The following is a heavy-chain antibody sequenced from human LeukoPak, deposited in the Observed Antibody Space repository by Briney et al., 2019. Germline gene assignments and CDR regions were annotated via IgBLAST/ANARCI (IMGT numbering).Heavy chain of an antibody. CDR1: GYTFTSYY. D-gene: IGHD2-8*01. J-gene: IGHJ4*02. Sequence: ASVKVSCKASGYTFTSYYMHWVRQAPGQGLAWMGVINPSGGTTSYAQKFQGRVTITADESTSTAYMELSSLRSEDTAVYYCARDLGYCTNGVCHTRFDYWGQGTLVAVSS. V-gene: IGHV1-46*01. CDR3: ARDLGYCTNGVCHTRFDY. CDR2: INPSGGTT.